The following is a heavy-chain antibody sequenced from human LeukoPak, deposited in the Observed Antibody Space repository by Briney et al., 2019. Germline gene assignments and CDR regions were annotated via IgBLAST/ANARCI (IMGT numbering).Heavy chain of an antibody. D-gene: IGHD3-3*01. CDR3: ASPTSGYYTMDY. CDR1: GYTFTSYG. CDR2: ISAYNGNT. Sequence: ASVKVSCKASGYTFTSYGISWVRQAPGQGLEWMGWISAYNGNTNYAQKLQGRVTMTTDTSTSTAYMELSRLRSDDTAVYYCASPTSGYYTMDYWGQRTLVTVSS. V-gene: IGHV1-18*01. J-gene: IGHJ4*02.